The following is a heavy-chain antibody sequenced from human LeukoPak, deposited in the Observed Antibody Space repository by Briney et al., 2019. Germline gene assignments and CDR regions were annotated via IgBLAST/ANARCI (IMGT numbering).Heavy chain of an antibody. CDR3: AKGATWIHPDNWFDP. CDR1: GFTFSSYG. J-gene: IGHJ5*02. V-gene: IGHV3-30*18. D-gene: IGHD5-18*01. Sequence: ERSLRLSCAASGFTFSSYGMHWVRQTPGRGLEWVAVISYDGSNKYYADSVKGRFTISRDNSKNTLYLQMNSLRAEDTAVYYCAKGATWIHPDNWFDPWGQGSLVTVSS. CDR2: ISYDGSNK.